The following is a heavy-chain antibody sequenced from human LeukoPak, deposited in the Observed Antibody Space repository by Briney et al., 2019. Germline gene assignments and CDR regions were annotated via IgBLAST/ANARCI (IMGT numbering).Heavy chain of an antibody. D-gene: IGHD5-18*01. CDR3: ARDDACSYGYYEDYYYVMDV. CDR1: GHTFTSYA. V-gene: IGHV1-18*01. J-gene: IGHJ6*02. CDR2: ISVYNGNT. Sequence: ASVKVSCKASGHTFTSYAISWVRQAPGQGLEWMGWISVYNGNTNYAQNLQGRVTMTTDTSTSTAYMELRSLRSDETAVYYCARDDACSYGYYEDYYYVMDVWGQGTTVTVSS.